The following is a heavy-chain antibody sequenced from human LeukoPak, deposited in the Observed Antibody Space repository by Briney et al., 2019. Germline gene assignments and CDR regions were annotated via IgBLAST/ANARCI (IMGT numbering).Heavy chain of an antibody. CDR3: ARDRVSVRGSSTSLQA. CDR2: INPNSGGT. D-gene: IGHD2-2*01. V-gene: IGHV1-2*02. J-gene: IGHJ5*02. CDR1: GYTFTGYY. Sequence: GASVKVSCKASGYTFTGYYMHWVRQAPGQGLEWMGWINPNSGGTNYAQKFQGRVTMTRDTSISTAYMELSRLRSDDTAVYYCARDRVSVRGSSTSLQAWGQGTLVTVSS.